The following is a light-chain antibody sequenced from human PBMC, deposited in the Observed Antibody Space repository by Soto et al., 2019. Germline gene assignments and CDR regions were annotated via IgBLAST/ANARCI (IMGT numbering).Light chain of an antibody. J-gene: IGLJ1*01. V-gene: IGLV2-23*02. Sequence: AQPVSVSGSAGQWITISCAGSSSSVGSYNLVSWYQQHPGKAPKLMSYEVSKRHSGVSDRFSGSKSGNTASLTISGLQAEDEADYYCCSYAGSSTSYVFGTGTKVTVL. CDR2: EVS. CDR1: SSSVGSYNL. CDR3: CSYAGSSTSYV.